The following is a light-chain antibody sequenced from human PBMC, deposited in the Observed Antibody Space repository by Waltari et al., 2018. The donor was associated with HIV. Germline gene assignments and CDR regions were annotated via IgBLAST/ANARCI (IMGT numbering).Light chain of an antibody. CDR3: AAWDDSLNGPL. CDR1: SSNIGRTA. J-gene: IGLJ3*02. CDR2: SDN. V-gene: IGLV1-44*01. Sequence: QSVLTQPPSASGTPGQRVSISCSGISSNIGRTAVNWYQQLPGTAPKLLIYSDNQRPSGVPDRFSGSKSGTSASLAISGLQSEDEANYYCAAWDDSLNGPLFGGGTKLTVL.